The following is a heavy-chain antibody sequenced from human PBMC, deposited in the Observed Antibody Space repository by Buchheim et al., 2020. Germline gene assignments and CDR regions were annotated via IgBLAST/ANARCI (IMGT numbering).Heavy chain of an antibody. D-gene: IGHD4-23*01. CDR2: IYYSGTT. J-gene: IGHJ4*02. V-gene: IGHV4-59*08. CDR1: GGSISSYY. Sequence: QVQLKESGPGLVKPSETLSLTCTVSGGSISSYYWSWIRQPPGKGLEWIGYIYYSGTTNYNPSLKSRVTISVDTSKNQFSLKLSSVTAADTAVYYCARRLDGNCGHYFDYWGQGTL. CDR3: ARRLDGNCGHYFDY.